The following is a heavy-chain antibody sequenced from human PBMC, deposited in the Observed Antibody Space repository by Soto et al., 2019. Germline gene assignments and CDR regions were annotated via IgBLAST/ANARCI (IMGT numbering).Heavy chain of an antibody. CDR1: GFTFSSYG. V-gene: IGHV3-33*01. Sequence: QVQLVESGGGVVQPGRSLRLSCAASGFTFSSYGMHWVRQAPGKGLEWVAVIWYDGSNKYYADSVKGRFTISRDNSKNTLYLQMNSLRADDTAVYYCASTGYSSPYGMDVWGQGTTVTVSS. CDR3: ASTGYSSPYGMDV. D-gene: IGHD6-13*01. J-gene: IGHJ6*02. CDR2: IWYDGSNK.